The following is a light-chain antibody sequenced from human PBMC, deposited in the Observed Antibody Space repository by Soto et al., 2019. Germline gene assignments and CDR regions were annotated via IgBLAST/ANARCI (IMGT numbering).Light chain of an antibody. CDR3: QQYNTYPS. V-gene: IGKV1-5*03. Sequence: DTHMTQSPSTLSASVGDRVTITCRASQSITDWLAWYQQKPGKAPKLLIFKASSLESEVPPRFSGSGSGTEFTLTIVSLQPDDFANYYCQQYNTYPSFGQGTKVEIK. J-gene: IGKJ1*01. CDR2: KAS. CDR1: QSITDW.